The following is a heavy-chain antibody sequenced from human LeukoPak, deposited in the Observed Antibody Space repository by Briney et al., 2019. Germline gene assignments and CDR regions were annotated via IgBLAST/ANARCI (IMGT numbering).Heavy chain of an antibody. J-gene: IGHJ4*02. Sequence: PGGSRRLSCAASGFTFSSYAMSWVRQAPGKGLEWVSAISGSGGSTYYADSVKGRFTIPRDNSKNTLYLQMNSLRAEDTAVYYCAKAGNGVVVIALDYWGQGTLVTVSS. D-gene: IGHD2-21*01. V-gene: IGHV3-23*01. CDR2: ISGSGGST. CDR3: AKAGNGVVVIALDY. CDR1: GFTFSSYA.